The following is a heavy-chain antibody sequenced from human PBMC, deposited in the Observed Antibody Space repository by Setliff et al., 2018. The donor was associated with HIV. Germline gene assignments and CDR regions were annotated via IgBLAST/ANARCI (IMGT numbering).Heavy chain of an antibody. CDR3: ARGGLATGAFDI. J-gene: IGHJ3*02. CDR1: GYTFIGDY. D-gene: IGHD5-12*01. CDR2: INPNSGGT. V-gene: IGHV1-2*02. Sequence: ASVKVSCKASGYTFIGDYMHWVRQAPGQGLEWMGWINPNSGGTNFAQKFQGRATMTRDTSISTAYTELSRLRSDDTAVYYCARGGLATGAFDIWGQGTMVTVSS.